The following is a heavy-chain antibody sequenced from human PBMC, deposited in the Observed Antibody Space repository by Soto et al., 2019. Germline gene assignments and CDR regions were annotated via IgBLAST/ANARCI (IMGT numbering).Heavy chain of an antibody. D-gene: IGHD1-26*01. CDR2: ISYDGSNK. Sequence: QVQLVESGGGVVQPGRSQRLSCEASGFTFSSYGMHWVRQAPGQGLEWVAGISYDGSNKYYAESVKGRITISIDNSKKKLYLQTNSRRDEDTAVYYCATDREDDFGMDVWGQGTTVHVSS. J-gene: IGHJ6*02. CDR3: ATDREDDFGMDV. V-gene: IGHV3-30*03. CDR1: GFTFSSYG.